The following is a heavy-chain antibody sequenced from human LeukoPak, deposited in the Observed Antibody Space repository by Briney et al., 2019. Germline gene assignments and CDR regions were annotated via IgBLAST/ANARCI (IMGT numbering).Heavy chain of an antibody. Sequence: GGSLRLSCAASGFIFSYYAMSWVRQAPGSGLEWVSTISGSDGSTYYADSVKGRFTISRDNSKNTPYLQMNSLRAEDTAVYYCTKEVVEAAQGYFSSAMDVWGQGTTVTVSS. D-gene: IGHD2-2*01. CDR1: GFIFSYYA. CDR2: ISGSDGST. J-gene: IGHJ6*02. V-gene: IGHV3-23*01. CDR3: TKEVVEAAQGYFSSAMDV.